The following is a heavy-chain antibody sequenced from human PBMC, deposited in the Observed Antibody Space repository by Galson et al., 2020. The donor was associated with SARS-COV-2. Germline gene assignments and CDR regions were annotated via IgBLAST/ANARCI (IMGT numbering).Heavy chain of an antibody. CDR1: GYSISSGYY. Sequence: SETLSLTCAVSGYSISSGYYWAWIRQSPGRGLEWISSIYHGGSTYYNPSLKSRVTISIATSRNQFPLNLRSVTAADTAVYFCARREDYQGSGSPFRYWGQGILVTVPS. J-gene: IGHJ4*02. D-gene: IGHD3-10*01. CDR2: IYHGGST. CDR3: ARREDYQGSGSPFRY. V-gene: IGHV4-38-2*01.